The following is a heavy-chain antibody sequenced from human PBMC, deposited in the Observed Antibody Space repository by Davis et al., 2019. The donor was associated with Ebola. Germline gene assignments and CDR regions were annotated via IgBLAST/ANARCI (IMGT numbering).Heavy chain of an antibody. J-gene: IGHJ6*02. CDR1: GYTFTSYD. V-gene: IGHV1-8*01. Sequence: ASVKVSCKASGYTFTSYDINWVRQAPGQGLEWMGWMNPNSGNTGYAQKFQGRVTMTRNTSISTAYMELSSLRSEDTAVYYCARGLDIVVVPAAMGYYYYGMDVWGQGTTVTVSS. CDR2: MNPNSGNT. D-gene: IGHD2-2*03. CDR3: ARGLDIVVVPAAMGYYYYGMDV.